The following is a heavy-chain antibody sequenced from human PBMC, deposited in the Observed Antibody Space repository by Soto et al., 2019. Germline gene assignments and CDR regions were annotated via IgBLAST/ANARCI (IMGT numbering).Heavy chain of an antibody. Sequence: QVQLVESGGGVVQPGRSLRLSCAASGFTFSSYGMHWVRQAPGKGLEWVAVIWYDGSNKYYAASVKGRFTISRDHSKNTRYLQMNSLRAEDTAVYYCARDCAGYSSGWYQRGGFDYWSQGTLVTVSS. CDR1: GFTFSSYG. J-gene: IGHJ4*02. CDR3: ARDCAGYSSGWYQRGGFDY. CDR2: IWYDGSNK. V-gene: IGHV3-33*01. D-gene: IGHD6-19*01.